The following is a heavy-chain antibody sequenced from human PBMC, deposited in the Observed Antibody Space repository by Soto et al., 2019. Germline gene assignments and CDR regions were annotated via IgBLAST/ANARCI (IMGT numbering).Heavy chain of an antibody. CDR1: GGSISSGDYY. CDR2: IYHSGST. CDR3: ARVRFNFWSGYYMGGYYFDY. V-gene: IGHV4-30-4*01. Sequence: PSETLSLTCTVSGGSISSGDYYWSWIRQPPGKGLEWIGEIYHSGSTNYNPSLKSRVTISVDKSKNQFSLKLSSVTAADTAVYYCARVRFNFWSGYYMGGYYFDYWGQGTLVTVSS. D-gene: IGHD3-3*01. J-gene: IGHJ4*02.